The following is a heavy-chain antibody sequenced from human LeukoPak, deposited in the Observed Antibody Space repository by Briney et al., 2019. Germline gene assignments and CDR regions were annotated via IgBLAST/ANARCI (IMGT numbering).Heavy chain of an antibody. J-gene: IGHJ4*02. V-gene: IGHV4-39*07. CDR2: IYYSGST. CDR3: ARDATYDYVWGSYRREIDY. CDR1: GGTISSYY. Sequence: PSETLSLTCTVSGGTISSYYWSWIRQPPGKGLEWIGSIYYSGSTYYNPSLKSRVTISVDTSKNQFSLKLSSVTAADTAVYYCARDATYDYVWGSYRREIDYWGQGTLVTVSS. D-gene: IGHD3-16*02.